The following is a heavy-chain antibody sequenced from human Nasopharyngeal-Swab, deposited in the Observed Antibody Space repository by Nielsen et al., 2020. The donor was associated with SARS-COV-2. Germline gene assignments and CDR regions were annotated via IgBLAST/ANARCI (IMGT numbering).Heavy chain of an antibody. CDR3: ARGPVVAYCGGDCYSEVILPGFDY. CDR1: GGSFSGYY. Sequence: SETLSLTCAVYGGSFSGYYWSWIRQPPGKGLEWIGEINHSGSTNYNPSLKSRVTISVDTSKNQFSLKLSSVTAADTALYYCARGPVVAYCGGDCYSEVILPGFDYWGQGTLVNVSS. J-gene: IGHJ4*02. D-gene: IGHD2-21*02. V-gene: IGHV4-34*01. CDR2: INHSGST.